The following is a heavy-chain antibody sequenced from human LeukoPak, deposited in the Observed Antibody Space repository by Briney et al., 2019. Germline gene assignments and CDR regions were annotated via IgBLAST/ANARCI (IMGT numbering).Heavy chain of an antibody. V-gene: IGHV3-9*01. CDR2: ISWNSGSI. Sequence: PGRSLRLSCAASGFTFDDYAMLWVRQAPGKGLEWVSGISWNSGSIGYADSVKGRFTISRDNAKNSLYLQMNSLRAEDTALYYCAKAYSWYYNNWFDPWGQGTLVTVSS. CDR3: AKAYSWYYNNWFDP. CDR1: GFTFDDYA. D-gene: IGHD6-13*01. J-gene: IGHJ5*02.